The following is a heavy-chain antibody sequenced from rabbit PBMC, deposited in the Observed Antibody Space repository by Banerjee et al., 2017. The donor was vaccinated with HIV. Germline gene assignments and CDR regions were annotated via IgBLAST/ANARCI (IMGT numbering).Heavy chain of an antibody. CDR3: ARDGAGYAGYGYAHL. D-gene: IGHD6-1*01. Sequence: WVRQAPGKGLEWIACINTNSGNAVYASWAKGRFTISSTSSSTVTLQMTSLTAADTATYFCARDGAGYAGYGYAHLWGPGTLVTVS. CDR2: INTNSGNA. V-gene: IGHV1S40*01. J-gene: IGHJ4*01.